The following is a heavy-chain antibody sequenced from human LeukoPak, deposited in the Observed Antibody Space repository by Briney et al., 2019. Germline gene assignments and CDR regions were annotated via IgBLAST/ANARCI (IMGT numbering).Heavy chain of an antibody. V-gene: IGHV3-74*01. CDR1: GFTFSSYW. D-gene: IGHD3-22*01. Sequence: PGGSLRLSSAASGFTFSSYWMHWVRQAPGKGLVWVSRINSDGSSTTYADSVKGRFTMSRDNAKDTLYLQMNSLRAEDTAVYYCAAYDSSGYSFDYWGQGILVTVSS. CDR2: INSDGSST. CDR3: AAYDSSGYSFDY. J-gene: IGHJ4*02.